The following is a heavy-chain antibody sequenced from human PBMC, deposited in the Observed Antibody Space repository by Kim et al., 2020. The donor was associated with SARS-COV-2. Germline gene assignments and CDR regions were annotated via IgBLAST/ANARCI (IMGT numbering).Heavy chain of an antibody. CDR3: ARDPSSSWYHWFDP. CDR1: GFTFSDYC. J-gene: IGHJ5*02. V-gene: IGHV3-11*01. Sequence: GGSLRLSCAASGFTFSDYCMSWIRQAPGKGLEWVSYISSSGSTIYYADSVKGRFTISRDNAKNSLYLQMNSLRAEDTAVYYCARDPSSSWYHWFDPWGQGTLVTVSS. CDR2: ISSSGSTI. D-gene: IGHD6-13*01.